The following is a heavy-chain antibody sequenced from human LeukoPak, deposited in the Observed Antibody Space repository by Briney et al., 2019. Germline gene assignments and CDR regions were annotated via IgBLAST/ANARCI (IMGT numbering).Heavy chain of an antibody. D-gene: IGHD1-26*01. CDR3: ARAQAYSGRIFDY. CDR2: TYYRSKWYN. J-gene: IGHJ4*02. CDR1: GDSVSSNSAA. Sequence: SQTLSLTCALSGDSVSSNSAAWNWIRQSPSRGLEWLGRTYYRSKWYNEYAVSVKSQITINPDTSKNQFSLQLNSVTPEDTALYYCARAQAYSGRIFDYWGQGTLVTVSS. V-gene: IGHV6-1*01.